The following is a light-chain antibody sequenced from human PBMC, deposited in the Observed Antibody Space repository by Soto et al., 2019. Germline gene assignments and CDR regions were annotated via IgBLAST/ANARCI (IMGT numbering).Light chain of an antibody. CDR2: DAS. V-gene: IGKV1-6*01. CDR3: QQFYNYPRT. J-gene: IGKJ1*01. CDR1: QAIRND. Sequence: AIQMTQSPSSLSASVGDTVTFTCRASQAIRNDLGWFQQRPGNPPKLLIYDASTLQTGVPSRFSGSGSGTDFTLTISYLQSEDFGTYYCQQFYNYPRTFGQGTKVEIK.